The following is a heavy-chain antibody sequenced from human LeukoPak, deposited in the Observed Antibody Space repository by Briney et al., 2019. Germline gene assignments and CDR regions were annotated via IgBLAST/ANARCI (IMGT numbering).Heavy chain of an antibody. V-gene: IGHV1-2*02. CDR2: INPNSGGT. Sequence: ASVKVSCKASGYTSTGYYMHWVAQAPGQRVEWLRWINPNSGGTNYAQKFQGRVTMTRDTSISTAYMGLSRLRSDDTAVYYCARGTEWELLQLVPWFDPWGQGTLVTVSS. CDR1: GYTSTGYY. CDR3: ARGTEWELLQLVPWFDP. J-gene: IGHJ5*02. D-gene: IGHD1-26*01.